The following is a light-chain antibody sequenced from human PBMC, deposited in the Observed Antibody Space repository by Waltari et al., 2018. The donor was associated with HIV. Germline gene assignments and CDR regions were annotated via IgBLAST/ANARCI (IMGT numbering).Light chain of an antibody. CDR1: QGISNY. J-gene: IGKJ2*01. CDR3: QKYNSAPPYT. CDR2: AAA. Sequence: DIQLTQSPSSLSASVGDRVTLTFRASQGISNYLAWYQQKPGKVPKLLIYAAATLQSGVPSRFSGSGSGTDFTLTISSLQPEDVATYYCQKYNSAPPYTFGQGTKLEIK. V-gene: IGKV1-27*01.